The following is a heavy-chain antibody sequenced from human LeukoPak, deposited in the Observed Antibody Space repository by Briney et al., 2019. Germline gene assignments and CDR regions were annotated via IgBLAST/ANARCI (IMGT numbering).Heavy chain of an antibody. V-gene: IGHV6-1*01. J-gene: IGHJ5*02. CDR2: TYYTSKWYN. CDR3: ARQGFRRFDP. Sequence: SQTLSLTCAFSGDSLSSNRAAWHWSRQSPSRGLEWLGSTYYTSKWYNDYAGSVKIQITVNPDTSKNQSSLHLTSVTPEDTAVYYCARQGFRRFDPWGQGTLVTVSS. D-gene: IGHD3-3*01. CDR1: GDSLSSNRAA.